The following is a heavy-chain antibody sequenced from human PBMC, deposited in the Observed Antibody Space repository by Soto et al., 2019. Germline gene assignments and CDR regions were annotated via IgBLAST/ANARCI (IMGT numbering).Heavy chain of an antibody. D-gene: IGHD3-10*01. Sequence: ASVKVSCKASGYTFTSYYMHWVRQAPGQGLEWMGIINPSGGSTSYAQKFQGRVTMTRDTSTSTVYMELSSLRSEDTAVYYCAFTIVTWYFKYYMVVWGKGTTVTVSS. CDR2: INPSGGST. CDR3: AFTIVTWYFKYYMVV. V-gene: IGHV1-46*03. CDR1: GYTFTSYY. J-gene: IGHJ6*03.